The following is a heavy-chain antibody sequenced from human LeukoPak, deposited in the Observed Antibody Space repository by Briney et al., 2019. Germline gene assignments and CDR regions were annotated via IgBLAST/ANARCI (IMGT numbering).Heavy chain of an antibody. J-gene: IGHJ5*02. CDR1: GYTFIGYY. CDR2: INPNSGST. CDR3: VRDDYVWGSSRINWFDP. Sequence: ASVKVSFKASGYTFIGYYMHWVRQAPGQGLEWMGWINPNSGSTNYAQKSQGRVTMTRDTSSSTAYMELSRLRVDDTAVYYCVRDDYVWGSSRINWFDPWGQGTLVTVSS. V-gene: IGHV1-2*02. D-gene: IGHD3-16*01.